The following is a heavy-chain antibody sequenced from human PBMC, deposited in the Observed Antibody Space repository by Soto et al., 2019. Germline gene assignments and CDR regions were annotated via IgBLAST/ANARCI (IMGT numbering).Heavy chain of an antibody. CDR1: GGSIRGYY. D-gene: IGHD4-17*01. V-gene: IGHV4-59*01. CDR2: FSYSGST. J-gene: IGHJ4*01. Sequence: SETLSLTCTVSGGSIRGYYWSWIRQPPGKGLEFIGYFSYSGSTNYNASLKSRVTMSLDTSKNQVSLRLSSVTAADTAIYYCSTPSSIYGDLVDYWGQGTLVTVSS. CDR3: STPSSIYGDLVDY.